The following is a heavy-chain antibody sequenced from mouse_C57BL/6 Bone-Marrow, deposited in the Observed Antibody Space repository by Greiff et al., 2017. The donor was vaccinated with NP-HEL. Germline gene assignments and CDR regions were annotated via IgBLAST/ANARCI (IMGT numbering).Heavy chain of an antibody. CDR2: ISSGGDYI. V-gene: IGHV5-9-1*02. J-gene: IGHJ2*01. D-gene: IGHD4-1*01. CDR1: GFTFSSYA. Sequence: EVKLVESGEGLVRPGGSLKLSCAASGFTFSSYAMSWVRQTPEKRLEWVAYISSGGDYIYYADTVKGRFTISRDNARNTLYLQMSSLKSEDTAMYYCTRDRTGKEDYFDYWGQGTTLTVSS. CDR3: TRDRTGKEDYFDY.